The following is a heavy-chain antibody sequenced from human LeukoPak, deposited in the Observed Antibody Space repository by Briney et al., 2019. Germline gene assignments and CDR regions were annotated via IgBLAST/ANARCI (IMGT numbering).Heavy chain of an antibody. CDR2: ISSSSSYI. V-gene: IGHV3-21*01. CDR1: GFTFSSYS. Sequence: GGSLRLSCAASGFTFSSYSMNWVRQAPGKGLEWVSSISSSSSYIYYADSVKGRFTISRGNAKNSLYLQMNSLRAEDTAVYYCASESIGAFDIWGQGTMVTVSS. CDR3: ASESIGAFDI. J-gene: IGHJ3*02. D-gene: IGHD3-22*01.